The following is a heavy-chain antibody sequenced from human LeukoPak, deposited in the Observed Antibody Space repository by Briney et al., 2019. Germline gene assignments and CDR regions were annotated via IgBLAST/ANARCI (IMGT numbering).Heavy chain of an antibody. CDR3: ATDLYGSGSADY. CDR1: GYTLTELS. V-gene: IGHV1-24*01. J-gene: IGHJ4*02. D-gene: IGHD3-10*01. CDR2: LDPDDGET. Sequence: ASVKVSCKVSGYTLTELSMHWVRQSPGTGLEWMGGLDPDDGETIYARKFQGRVTMTEDTSTDTVYMELSSLRSEDTAVYYCATDLYGSGSADYWGQGTLVMVSS.